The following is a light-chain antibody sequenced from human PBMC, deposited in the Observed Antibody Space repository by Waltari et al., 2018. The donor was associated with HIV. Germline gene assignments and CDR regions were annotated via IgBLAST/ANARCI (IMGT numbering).Light chain of an antibody. CDR2: GNI. J-gene: IGLJ3*02. V-gene: IGLV1-40*01. Sequence: QSVLTQPPSVSGAPGQRVTISCTGSSSNIGAGYDVHWYQKLPRTGPKRLIYGNINRPSGVPDRFSGSRSGTSASLAIAGLQAEDEADYYCQSYDSSLNKVFGGGTKLTVL. CDR1: SSNIGAGYD. CDR3: QSYDSSLNKV.